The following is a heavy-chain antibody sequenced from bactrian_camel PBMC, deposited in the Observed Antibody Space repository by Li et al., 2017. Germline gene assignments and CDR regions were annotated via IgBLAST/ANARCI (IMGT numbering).Heavy chain of an antibody. J-gene: IGHJ4*01. Sequence: VQLVESGGGLVQPGGSLRLSCTTSGFNFDRYDMIWVRQAPGKGLEWVSSIDTTGTNGDYASSLKGRFSISRDNAKNTVYLQLNSLKSEDTALYYCATTRRLYGGPGLDYNYWGQGTQVTVS. CDR3: ATTRRLYGGPGLDYNY. CDR1: GFNFDRYD. D-gene: IGHD6*01. V-gene: IGHV3-2*01. CDR2: IDTTGTNG.